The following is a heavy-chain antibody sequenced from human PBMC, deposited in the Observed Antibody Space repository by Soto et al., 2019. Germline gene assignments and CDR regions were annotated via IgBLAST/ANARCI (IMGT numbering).Heavy chain of an antibody. J-gene: IGHJ4*02. Sequence: GSGPTLVNPTQTLTLTCTFSGFSLSTSGMRVSWIRQPPGKALEWLARIDWDDDKFYNTSLKTRLTISKDSSKNQVVLTMTNMDPVDTATYYCARMFHCSGGTCPFDYWGQGALVTVYS. V-gene: IGHV2-70*04. CDR1: GFSLSTSGMR. D-gene: IGHD2-15*01. CDR2: IDWDDDK. CDR3: ARMFHCSGGTCPFDY.